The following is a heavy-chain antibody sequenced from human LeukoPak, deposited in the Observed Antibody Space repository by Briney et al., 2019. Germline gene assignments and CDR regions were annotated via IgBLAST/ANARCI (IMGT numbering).Heavy chain of an antibody. CDR3: ARVYYYDSSGYLLLGAAFDI. J-gene: IGHJ3*02. V-gene: IGHV4-38-2*02. D-gene: IGHD3-22*01. Sequence: SETLFLTCSVSGYSISSGYYWGWIRQPPGKGLEWIGSIYHSGSTYYNPSLKSRVAISVDTSKNQFSLKLSSVTAADTAVYYCARVYYYDSSGYLLLGAAFDIWGQGTMVTVSS. CDR2: IYHSGST. CDR1: GYSISSGYY.